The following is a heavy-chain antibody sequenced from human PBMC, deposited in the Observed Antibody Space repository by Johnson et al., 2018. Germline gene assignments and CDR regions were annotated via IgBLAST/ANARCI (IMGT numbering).Heavy chain of an antibody. CDR3: AKDRTTVVTYAFDI. J-gene: IGHJ3*02. V-gene: IGHV3-9*01. CDR2: ISWNSGSI. D-gene: IGHD4-23*01. CDR1: GFTFDDYA. Sequence: VQLVQSGGGLVQPGRSLRLSCAASGFTFDDYAMHWVRQAPGKGLEWVSGISWNSGSIGYADSVKGRFTISRDNAKNSLYLQMNSLRAEDTALYYCAKDRTTVVTYAFDIWGKGTMVTVSS.